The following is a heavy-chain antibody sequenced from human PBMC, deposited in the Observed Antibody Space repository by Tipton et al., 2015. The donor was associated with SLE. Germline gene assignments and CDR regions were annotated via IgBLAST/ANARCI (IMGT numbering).Heavy chain of an antibody. CDR1: GFTFSSYG. V-gene: IGHV3-30*02. J-gene: IGHJ3*02. D-gene: IGHD2-2*01. CDR2: IRYDGSNK. Sequence: SLRLSCAASGFTFSSYGMHWVRQAPGKGLEWVAFIRYDGSNKYYADSVKGRFTISRDNSKNTLYLQMNSLRAEDTAVYYCAKDVDCSSTSCYDVAFDIWGQGTMVTVSS. CDR3: AKDVDCSSTSCYDVAFDI.